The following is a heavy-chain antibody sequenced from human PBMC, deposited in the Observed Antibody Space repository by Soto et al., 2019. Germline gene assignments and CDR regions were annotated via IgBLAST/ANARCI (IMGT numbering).Heavy chain of an antibody. Sequence: SETLSLTCTVSGGSISSSSYYWGWIRQPPGKGLEWIGSIYYSGSTYYNPSLKSRVTISVDTSKNQFSLKLSSVTAADTAVYYCAGEGESGWLIDYWGQGTLVTVSS. CDR3: AGEGESGWLIDY. CDR1: GGSISSSSYY. D-gene: IGHD6-19*01. V-gene: IGHV4-39*02. CDR2: IYYSGST. J-gene: IGHJ4*02.